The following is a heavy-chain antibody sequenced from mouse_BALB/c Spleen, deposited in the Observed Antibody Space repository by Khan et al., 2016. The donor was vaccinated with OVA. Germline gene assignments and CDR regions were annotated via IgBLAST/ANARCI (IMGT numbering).Heavy chain of an antibody. CDR2: ISSGGST. CDR1: GFTFSSYA. CDR3: AREGTTAPFAY. Sequence: EVELVESGGGLVKPGGSLKLSCAASGFTFSSYAMSWVRQTPEKRLEWVASISSGGSTYYPDSVKGRFTISRDNARNILYLQMSSLRSADTAMYDSAREGTTAPFAYWGQGTLVTVSA. V-gene: IGHV5-6-5*01. D-gene: IGHD1-2*01. J-gene: IGHJ3*01.